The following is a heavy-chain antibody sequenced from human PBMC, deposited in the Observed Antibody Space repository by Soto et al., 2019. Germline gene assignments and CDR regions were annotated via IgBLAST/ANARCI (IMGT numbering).Heavy chain of an antibody. J-gene: IGHJ6*04. V-gene: IGHV5-51*01. CDR1: GYSFTSYW. CDR3: ARRSNSRGWRHYGMDV. Sequence: PGESLKISCKGSGYSFTSYWIGWVRQMPGKGLEWMGIIYPGDSDTRYSPSFQGQVTISADKSISTAYLQWSSLKASDTAMYYCARRSNSRGWRHYGMDVWAKGTTVTVPS. D-gene: IGHD6-19*01. CDR2: IYPGDSDT.